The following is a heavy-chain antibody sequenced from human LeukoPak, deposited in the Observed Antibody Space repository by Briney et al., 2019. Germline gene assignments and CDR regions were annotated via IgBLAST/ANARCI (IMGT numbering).Heavy chain of an antibody. CDR1: GITFSSYG. D-gene: IGHD2-15*01. CDR2: IWYDGSNK. J-gene: IGHJ6*02. Sequence: GRSLRLSCAASGITFSSYGMHWVRQAPGKGLEWVAVIWYDGSNKYYADSVKGRFTISRDDSKNTLYLQMNSLRAEDTAVYYCARDVGYCSGGSCYSRYYGMDVWGQGTTVTVSS. CDR3: ARDVGYCSGGSCYSRYYGMDV. V-gene: IGHV3-33*01.